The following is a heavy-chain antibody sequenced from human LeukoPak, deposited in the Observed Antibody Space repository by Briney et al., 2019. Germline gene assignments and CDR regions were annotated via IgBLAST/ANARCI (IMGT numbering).Heavy chain of an antibody. V-gene: IGHV4-30-2*01. CDR1: GGSISSGGYS. J-gene: IGHJ3*02. CDR2: IYHSGST. D-gene: IGHD1-14*01. CDR3: AREGSKTESGAFDI. Sequence: SQTLSLTCAVSGGSISSGGYSWSWIRQPPGKGLEWIGYIYHSGSTYYNPSLKSRVTISVDRFKNQFSLKLSSVTAADTAVYYCAREGSKTESGAFDIWGQGTMVTVSS.